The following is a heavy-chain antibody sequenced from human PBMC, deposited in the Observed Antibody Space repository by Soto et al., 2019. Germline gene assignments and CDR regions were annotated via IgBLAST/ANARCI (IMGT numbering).Heavy chain of an antibody. CDR1: GGPVRSYW. J-gene: IGHJ6*02. D-gene: IGHD1-26*01. V-gene: IGHV4-4*07. CDR2: IYTTGST. Sequence: PXGTLSLTCKVSGGPVRSYWWSWIRQPAGKPLEWIGRIYTTGSTNYNPSLKSRVTMSIDTSKSQFSLKVSSVTAADTAVYYCAREGASGFGMDVWGQGTTVTVS. CDR3: AREGASGFGMDV.